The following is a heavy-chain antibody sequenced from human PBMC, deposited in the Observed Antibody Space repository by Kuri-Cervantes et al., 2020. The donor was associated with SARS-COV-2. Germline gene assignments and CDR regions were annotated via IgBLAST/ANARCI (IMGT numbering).Heavy chain of an antibody. CDR1: GFTFSDYY. CDR3: ARQGYCSGGSCYSGAMDV. CDR2: ISSSSSYT. J-gene: IGHJ6*02. V-gene: IGHV3-11*03. D-gene: IGHD2-15*01. Sequence: GGSLRLSCAASGFTFSDYYMSWIRQAPGKGLEWVSYISSSSSYTNYADSVKGRFTISRDNAKNSLYLQMNSLRAEDTAVYYCARQGYCSGGSCYSGAMDVWGQGTTVTVSS.